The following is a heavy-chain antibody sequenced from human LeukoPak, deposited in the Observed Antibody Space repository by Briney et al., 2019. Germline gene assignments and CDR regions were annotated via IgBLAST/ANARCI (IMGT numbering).Heavy chain of an antibody. D-gene: IGHD3-10*01. J-gene: IGHJ4*02. CDR3: ARDLSTQLLWFGEFDY. Sequence: PGGSLRLSCAASGFTFSSYWMSWVRQAPGKGLEWVANIKQDGSEKYYVDSVKGRSTISRDNAKNSLYLQMNSLRAEDTAVYYCARDLSTQLLWFGEFDYWGQGTLVTVSS. CDR2: IKQDGSEK. CDR1: GFTFSSYW. V-gene: IGHV3-7*03.